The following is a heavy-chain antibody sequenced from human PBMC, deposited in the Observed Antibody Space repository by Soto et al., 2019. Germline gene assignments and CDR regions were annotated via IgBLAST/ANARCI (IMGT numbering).Heavy chain of an antibody. J-gene: IGHJ4*02. CDR1: GFTFSSYA. Sequence: QVQLVESRGGVVQPGRSLRLSCAASGFTFSSYAMHWVRQAPGKGLEWVAVISYDGSNKYYADSVKGRFTISRDNSKNTLYLQMNSLRAEDTAVYYCAREAGLLWFGEGYYFDYWGQGTLVTVSS. CDR2: ISYDGSNK. V-gene: IGHV3-30-3*01. CDR3: AREAGLLWFGEGYYFDY. D-gene: IGHD3-10*01.